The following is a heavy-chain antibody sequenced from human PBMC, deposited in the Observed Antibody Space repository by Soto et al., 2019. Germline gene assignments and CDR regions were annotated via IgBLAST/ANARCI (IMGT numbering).Heavy chain of an antibody. CDR1: GYTFTSYG. CDR2: ISAYNGNT. D-gene: IGHD3-3*01. Sequence: VASVKVSCKASGYTFTSYGISWVRQAPGQGLEWMGWISAYNGNTNYAQKLQGGVTMTTDTSTSTAYMELRSLRSDDTAVYYCARGEGGQYDFWSRPIDAFDIWGQGTMVTVSS. V-gene: IGHV1-18*04. J-gene: IGHJ3*02. CDR3: ARGEGGQYDFWSRPIDAFDI.